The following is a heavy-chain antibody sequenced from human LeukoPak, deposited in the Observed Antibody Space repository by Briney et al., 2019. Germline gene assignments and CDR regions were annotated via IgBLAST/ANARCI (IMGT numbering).Heavy chain of an antibody. J-gene: IGHJ4*02. CDR1: GGISSSYY. CDR2: IYYSGST. V-gene: IGHV4-59*01. CDR3: ASSDYSSGWYVDY. D-gene: IGHD6-19*01. Sequence: SETLSLTCIVSGGISSSYYWSWIRQPPGKGLEWIGYIYYSGSTNYNPSLKSRVTISVDTSKNQFSLKLSSVTAADTAVYYCASSDYSSGWYVDYWGQGTLVTVSS.